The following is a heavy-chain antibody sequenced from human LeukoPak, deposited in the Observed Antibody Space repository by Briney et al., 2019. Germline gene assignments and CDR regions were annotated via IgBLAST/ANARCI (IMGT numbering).Heavy chain of an antibody. CDR2: ISGSGGST. Sequence: GGSLRLSCAASGFTFSSYAMSWVRQAPGKGLEWVSAISGSGGSTYYADSVKGRFTISRDNSKNTLYLQMNSLRAEDTAVYYCARARSQYRSGGSCSPAGYYYYGMDVWGQGTTVTVSS. D-gene: IGHD2-15*01. J-gene: IGHJ6*02. CDR1: GFTFSSYA. CDR3: ARARSQYRSGGSCSPAGYYYYGMDV. V-gene: IGHV3-23*01.